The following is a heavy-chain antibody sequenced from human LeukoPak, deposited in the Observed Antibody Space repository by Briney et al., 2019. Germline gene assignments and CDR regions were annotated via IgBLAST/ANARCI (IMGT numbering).Heavy chain of an antibody. Sequence: ASVKVSCKASGYTFTGYYMHWVRQAPGQGLEWMGIINPSGGSTSYAQKFQGRVTMTRDTSTSTVYMELSSLRSEDTAVYYCARDCPLLRYFDWLPTYYYYGMDIWGQGTTVTVSS. V-gene: IGHV1-46*01. J-gene: IGHJ6*02. CDR1: GYTFTGYY. CDR3: ARDCPLLRYFDWLPTYYYYGMDI. D-gene: IGHD3-9*01. CDR2: INPSGGST.